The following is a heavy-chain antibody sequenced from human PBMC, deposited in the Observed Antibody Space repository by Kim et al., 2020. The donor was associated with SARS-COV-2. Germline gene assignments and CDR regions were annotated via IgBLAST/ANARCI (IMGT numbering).Heavy chain of an antibody. D-gene: IGHD5-18*01. J-gene: IGHJ2*01. CDR2: ISAYNGNT. CDR1: GYTFTSYG. V-gene: IGHV1-18*01. Sequence: ASVKVSCKASGYTFTSYGISWVRQAPGQGLEWMGWISAYNGNTNYAQKLQGRVTMTTDTSTSTAYMELRSLRSDDTAVYYCARVSRIQLWFGYFDLWGRGTLVTVSS. CDR3: ARVSRIQLWFGYFDL.